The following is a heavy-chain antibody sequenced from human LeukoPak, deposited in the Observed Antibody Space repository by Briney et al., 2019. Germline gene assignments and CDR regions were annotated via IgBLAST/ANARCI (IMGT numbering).Heavy chain of an antibody. CDR3: ARWAPYASGRPLDY. CDR2: IYYSGST. V-gene: IGHV4-59*01. D-gene: IGHD3-10*01. Sequence: PSATLSLTCTVSGGSISSYYWSWIRQPPGKGLEWIGYIYYSGSTNYNPSLKSRVTISVDTSKNQFSLKLSSVTAADTAVYYCARWAPYASGRPLDYWGQGTLVTVSS. CDR1: GGSISSYY. J-gene: IGHJ4*02.